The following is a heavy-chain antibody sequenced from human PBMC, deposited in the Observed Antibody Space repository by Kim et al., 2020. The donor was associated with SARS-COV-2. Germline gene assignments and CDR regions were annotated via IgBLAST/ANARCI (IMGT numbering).Heavy chain of an antibody. Sequence: GGSLRLSCAASGFTFSSYAMHWVRQAPGKGLEWVAVISYDGSNKYYADSVKGRFTISRDNSKNTLYLQMNSLGAEDTAVYYCARDSYCSSTSCYLDYYGMDVWGRGTTVTVSS. V-gene: IGHV3-30-3*01. D-gene: IGHD2-2*01. CDR2: ISYDGSNK. CDR3: ARDSYCSSTSCYLDYYGMDV. J-gene: IGHJ6*02. CDR1: GFTFSSYA.